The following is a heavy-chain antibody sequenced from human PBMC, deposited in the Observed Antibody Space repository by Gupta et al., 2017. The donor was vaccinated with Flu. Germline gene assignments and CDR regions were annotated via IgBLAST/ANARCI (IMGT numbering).Heavy chain of an antibody. J-gene: IGHJ4*02. D-gene: IGHD3-22*01. CDR3: AKSPYYQDTTGYSDFDY. Sequence: GRFSISRDNSKNTLYVQMDSLRAEDTALYYCAKSPYYQDTTGYSDFDYWGQGTQVTVSS. V-gene: IGHV3-23*01.